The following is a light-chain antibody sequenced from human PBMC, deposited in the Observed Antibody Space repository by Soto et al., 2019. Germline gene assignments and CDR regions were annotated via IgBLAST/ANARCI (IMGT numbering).Light chain of an antibody. CDR3: QQYNTYPHT. Sequence: DIQMTQSPSTLSASVGDRVTLTCRASQSISSLLAWYQQKPVKAPKILIFKASDLETGVPSRFSGTGSGTEFTLTISSLQPDDFATYFCQQYNTYPHTFGQGTKLEIK. J-gene: IGKJ2*01. CDR1: QSISSL. CDR2: KAS. V-gene: IGKV1-5*03.